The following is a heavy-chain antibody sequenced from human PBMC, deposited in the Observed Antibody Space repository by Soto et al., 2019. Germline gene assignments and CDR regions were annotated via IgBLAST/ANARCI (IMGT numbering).Heavy chain of an antibody. J-gene: IGHJ4*02. D-gene: IGHD2-8*01. Sequence: QVQRVESGGGVVQPGRSLRLSCAASGFLFRNYAMHWVRQSPAKGLEWLAVISFDGANIFYAGAAKGRFTISRDNSKQTLYLQLDSLRPEDTGVYFCARDPYGVYIFDSWGQGTQVTLSS. CDR3: ARDPYGVYIFDS. CDR1: GFLFRNYA. CDR2: ISFDGANI. V-gene: IGHV3-30-3*01.